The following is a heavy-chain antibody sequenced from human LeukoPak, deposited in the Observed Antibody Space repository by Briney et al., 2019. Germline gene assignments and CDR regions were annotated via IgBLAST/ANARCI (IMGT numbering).Heavy chain of an antibody. Sequence: GGSLRLSCAASGFTFSSYWMHWVRQAPGKGLEWVAVISYDGSNKYYADSVKGRFTISRDNSKNTLYLQMNSLRAEDTAVYYCAKVLQWLAPDAWGQGTLVTVSS. CDR2: ISYDGSNK. V-gene: IGHV3-30*18. CDR3: AKVLQWLAPDA. J-gene: IGHJ4*02. D-gene: IGHD6-19*01. CDR1: GFTFSSYW.